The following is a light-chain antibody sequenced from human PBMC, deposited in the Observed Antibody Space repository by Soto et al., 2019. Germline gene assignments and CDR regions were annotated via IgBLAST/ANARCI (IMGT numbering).Light chain of an antibody. CDR1: SSNIGSND. Sequence: QSVLTQPPSASGTPGQRVTISCSGSSSNIGSNDAYWYQQLPGTAPKLLIYNSNQRPSGVPDRFSGSKSGTSASLAINGLRSEDEADYHCATWDDSLSGPVFGGGTQLTVL. V-gene: IGLV1-47*02. CDR3: ATWDDSLSGPV. CDR2: NSN. J-gene: IGLJ2*01.